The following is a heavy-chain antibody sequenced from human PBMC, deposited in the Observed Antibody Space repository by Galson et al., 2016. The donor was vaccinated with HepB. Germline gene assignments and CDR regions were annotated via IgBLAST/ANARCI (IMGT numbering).Heavy chain of an antibody. CDR1: GYTFINYG. CDR2: ISAYNGNT. D-gene: IGHD7-27*01. Sequence: SCKASGYTFINYGITWMRQAPGQGLEWMGWISAYNGNTNYAQKYQGRVTMTRDTSTGTVYMELRSLRSDDTAVYYCAREGGTGDLYFDYWGQGTLVTVSP. V-gene: IGHV1-18*01. CDR3: AREGGTGDLYFDY. J-gene: IGHJ4*02.